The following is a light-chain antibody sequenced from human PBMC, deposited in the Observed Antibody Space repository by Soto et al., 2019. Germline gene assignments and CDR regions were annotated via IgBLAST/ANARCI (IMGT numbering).Light chain of an antibody. CDR1: QRVSGSS. V-gene: IGKV3-20*01. CDR3: QQYQSSPRT. CDR2: DAS. Sequence: SKSPVTLTLSPGARATATCSTSQRVSGSSLAWYQQRPGQAPRLLIYDASNRDTGIPDRFSGSGSGTDFTLTISCLQPEDFAVYYCQQYQSSPRTFGQGTKVDIK. J-gene: IGKJ1*01.